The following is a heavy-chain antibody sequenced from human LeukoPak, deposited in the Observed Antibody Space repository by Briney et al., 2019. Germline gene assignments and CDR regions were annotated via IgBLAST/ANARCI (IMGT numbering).Heavy chain of an antibody. J-gene: IGHJ6*03. CDR3: TTVTYSGSWYRDYGDYYYMDV. CDR2: ISSSSTI. CDR1: GFTFSSYS. V-gene: IGHV3-48*04. D-gene: IGHD6-13*01. Sequence: GGSLRLSCAASGFTFSSYSMNWVRQAPGKGLEWVSYISSSSTIYYADSVKGRFTISRDNAKNSLYLQMNSLRAEDTAVYYCTTVTYSGSWYRDYGDYYYMDVWGKGTTVTVSS.